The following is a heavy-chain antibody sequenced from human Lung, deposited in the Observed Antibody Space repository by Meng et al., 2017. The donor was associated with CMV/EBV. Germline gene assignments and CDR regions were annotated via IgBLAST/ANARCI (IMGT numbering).Heavy chain of an antibody. CDR1: GFIFSDYS. V-gene: IGHV3-21*01. Sequence: GEXXKISCTASGFIFSDYSMSWVRQAPGKGLEWVSSISSSSIHIYYADSTKGRFTISRDNAKKSLYLQMNSLRAEDTAVYYCARGRGYCSSTNCYQNFDYWGQGTLVTVSS. CDR3: ARGRGYCSSTNCYQNFDY. CDR2: ISSSSIHI. J-gene: IGHJ4*02. D-gene: IGHD2-2*01.